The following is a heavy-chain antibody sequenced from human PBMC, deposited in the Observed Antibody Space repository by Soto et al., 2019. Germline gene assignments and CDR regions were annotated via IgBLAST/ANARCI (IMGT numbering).Heavy chain of an antibody. CDR3: ARVVIIGAAYYYYGMDV. V-gene: IGHV3-30-3*01. J-gene: IGHJ6*02. D-gene: IGHD3-3*01. Sequence: GSLRVSWAASGLTFSSYAMHWVRQAPGKGLEWVAVISYDGSNKYYADSVKGRFTISRDNSKNTLYLQMNSLRAEDTAVYYCARVVIIGAAYYYYGMDVWGQGTTVTISS. CDR1: GLTFSSYA. CDR2: ISYDGSNK.